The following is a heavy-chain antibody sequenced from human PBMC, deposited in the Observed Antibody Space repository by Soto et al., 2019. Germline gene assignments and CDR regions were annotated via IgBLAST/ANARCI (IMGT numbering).Heavy chain of an antibody. CDR2: ISYDGSNK. CDR1: GFTFSSYG. J-gene: IGHJ4*02. Sequence: GGSLRLSCAASGFTFSSYGMHWVRQAPGKGLEWVAVISYDGSNKYYADSVKGRFTISRDNSKNTLYLQMNSLRAEDTAVYYCAKDPRITMIVAPIGSYFDYWGQGALVTVSS. V-gene: IGHV3-30*18. D-gene: IGHD3-22*01. CDR3: AKDPRITMIVAPIGSYFDY.